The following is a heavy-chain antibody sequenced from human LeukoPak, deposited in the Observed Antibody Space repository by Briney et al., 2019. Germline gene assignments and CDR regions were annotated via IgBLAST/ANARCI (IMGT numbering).Heavy chain of an antibody. Sequence: GASVKVSCKTSGGSIMNYAISWVRQAPGQGLEWMGVIIPIFGTSNYAQKFQGRVTITADKSTNTANMELSSLRSEDTAVYYCARVAAAIPRWNFDLWGRGTLVTVSS. J-gene: IGHJ2*01. V-gene: IGHV1-69*06. CDR3: ARVAAAIPRWNFDL. D-gene: IGHD2-21*02. CDR2: IIPIFGTS. CDR1: GGSIMNYA.